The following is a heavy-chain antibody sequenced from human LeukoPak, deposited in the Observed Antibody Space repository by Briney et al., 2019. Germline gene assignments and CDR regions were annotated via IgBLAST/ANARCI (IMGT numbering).Heavy chain of an antibody. V-gene: IGHV3-30*02. Sequence: GGSLRLSCAASGFTFSSYGMHWVRQAPGKGLEWVAFIRYDGSDKYYADSVKGRFTISRDKSKSTPYLYMNSLRAEDTAVYYCAKDYSSNWFDSWGQGILLTVSS. J-gene: IGHJ5*01. CDR2: IRYDGSDK. CDR3: AKDYSSNWFDS. CDR1: GFTFSSYG. D-gene: IGHD5-18*01.